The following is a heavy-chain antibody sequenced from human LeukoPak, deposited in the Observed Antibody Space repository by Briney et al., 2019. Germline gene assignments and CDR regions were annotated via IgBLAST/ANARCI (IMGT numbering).Heavy chain of an antibody. D-gene: IGHD1-26*01. V-gene: IGHV3-53*01. CDR3: AKDLGRYRNNFFDY. CDR2: IYSGGST. J-gene: IGHJ4*02. CDR1: GFTVSSNY. Sequence: GGSLRLSCAASGFTVSSNYMSWVRQAPGKGLEWVSVIYSGGSTYYADSVKGRFTISRDNSKNTLYLQMNSLRADDTAVYYCAKDLGRYRNNFFDYWGQGNLVTVSS.